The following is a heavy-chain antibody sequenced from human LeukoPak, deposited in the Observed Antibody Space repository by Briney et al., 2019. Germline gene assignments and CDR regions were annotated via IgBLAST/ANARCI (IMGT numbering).Heavy chain of an antibody. CDR2: INPSGGST. J-gene: IGHJ3*01. V-gene: IGHV1-46*01. D-gene: IGHD2-21*01. Sequence: ASVKVSCKASGYTFTSYGISWVRQAPGQGLEWMGIINPSGGSTSYAQKFQGRVTMTRDTSTSTVYMELSSLRSEDTAVYYCARTYFLATHDAFDVWGQGTMVTVSS. CDR3: ARTYFLATHDAFDV. CDR1: GYTFTSYG.